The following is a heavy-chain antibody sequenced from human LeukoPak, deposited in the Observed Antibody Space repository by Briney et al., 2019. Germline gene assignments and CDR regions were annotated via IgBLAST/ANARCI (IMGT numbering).Heavy chain of an antibody. CDR3: ARVEYYYDSSGYLSQYYFDY. CDR1: GFTFSSYS. D-gene: IGHD3-22*01. CDR2: ISSSSSYI. J-gene: IGHJ4*02. Sequence: GGSLRLSCAASGFTFSSYSMNWVRQAPGKGLEWVSSISSSSSYIYYADSVKGRFTISRDNAKNTLYLQMNSLRAEDTAVYYCARVEYYYDSSGYLSQYYFDYWGQGTLVTVSS. V-gene: IGHV3-21*01.